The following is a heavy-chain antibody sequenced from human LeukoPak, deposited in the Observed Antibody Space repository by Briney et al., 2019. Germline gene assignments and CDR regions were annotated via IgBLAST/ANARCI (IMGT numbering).Heavy chain of an antibody. J-gene: IGHJ4*02. CDR1: GGSFSGYY. CDR3: ARGPQYSGSYYKY. CDR2: INHSGST. D-gene: IGHD1-26*01. V-gene: IGHV4-34*01. Sequence: SETLSLTCAVYGGSFSGYYWSWIRQPPGEGLEWIGEINHSGSTNYNPSLKSRVTISVDTSKNQFSLKLSSVTAADTAVYYCARGPQYSGSYYKYWGQGTLVTVSS.